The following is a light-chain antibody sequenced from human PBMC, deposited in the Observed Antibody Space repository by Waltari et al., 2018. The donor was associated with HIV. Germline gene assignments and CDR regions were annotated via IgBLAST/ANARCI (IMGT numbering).Light chain of an antibody. CDR3: SSYSARGFVA. CDR1: TSDFDTFDF. V-gene: IGLV2-14*01. J-gene: IGLJ3*02. CDR2: EVY. Sequence: HSALTQPASVSGSPGQSITISCTGPTSDFDTFDFVSWYQQSPGRAPKLIIFEVYFRPSGFSHRFSGSKSGDTASLTISALRAEDEADYFCSSYSARGFVAFGGGTKVTVL.